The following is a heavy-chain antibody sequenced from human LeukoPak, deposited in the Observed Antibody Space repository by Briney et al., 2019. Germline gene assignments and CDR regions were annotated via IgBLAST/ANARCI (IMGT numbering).Heavy chain of an antibody. Sequence: PSETLSLTCTVSGGSISNHYWSWIRQPPGKGLEWIGYIYYSGRTNYNPSLKSRVIISVDTSKNQFSLKLSSVTAADTAVYCCARVGSHAMVLEYWGQGTLVTVTS. CDR1: GGSISNHY. V-gene: IGHV4-59*08. CDR3: ARVGSHAMVLEY. CDR2: IYYSGRT. J-gene: IGHJ4*02. D-gene: IGHD5-18*01.